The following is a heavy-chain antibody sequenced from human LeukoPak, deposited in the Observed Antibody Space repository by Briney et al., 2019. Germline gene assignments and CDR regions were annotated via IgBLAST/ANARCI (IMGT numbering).Heavy chain of an antibody. CDR3: ARERGKDSSPFYYYYYMDV. V-gene: IGHV1-69*01. J-gene: IGHJ6*03. CDR2: IIPIFGTA. CDR1: GGTFSSYA. D-gene: IGHD3-22*01. Sequence: GSSVKVSCKASGGTFSSYAISWVRQAPGQGLEWMGGIIPIFGTANYAQKFQGRVTITADEPTSTAYMELSSLRSEDTAVYYCARERGKDSSPFYYYYYMDVWGKGTTVTVSS.